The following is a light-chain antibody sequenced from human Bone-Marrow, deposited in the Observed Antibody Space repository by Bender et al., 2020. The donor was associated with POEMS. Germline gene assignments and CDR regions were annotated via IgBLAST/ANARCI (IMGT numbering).Light chain of an antibody. CDR3: QSYDSSLSRYV. J-gene: IGLJ1*01. CDR1: SSHGETYNL. Sequence: QSALTQPASVSGSPGQSITISCTGISSHGETYNLVSWYQQHPGKAPKLIMYEGTKRPSGVSNRFSGSKSGNTASLTISGLQAEDEADYCCQSYDSSLSRYVFGTGTQVTVL. CDR2: EGT. V-gene: IGLV2-14*02.